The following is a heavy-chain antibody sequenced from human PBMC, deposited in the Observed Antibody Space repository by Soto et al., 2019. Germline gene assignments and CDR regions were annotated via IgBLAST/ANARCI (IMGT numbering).Heavy chain of an antibody. D-gene: IGHD2-21*01. CDR1: GFTFSIYA. CDR2: ISYDGSNK. Sequence: QVQLVESGGGVVQPGRSLRLSCAASGFTFSIYAMHCVRQAPGKGLEWVAVISYDGSNKYYADSVNGRFTISRDNSKNTVYLQMNSLRAEDSAVYYCAREYSDGWFDPWGQGTLVTVSS. CDR3: AREYSDGWFDP. V-gene: IGHV3-30-3*01. J-gene: IGHJ5*02.